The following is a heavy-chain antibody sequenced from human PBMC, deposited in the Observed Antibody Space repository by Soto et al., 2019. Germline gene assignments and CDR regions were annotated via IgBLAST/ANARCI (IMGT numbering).Heavy chain of an antibody. CDR2: IVVGSGNT. CDR3: AADPSGYCSGGSCYTFDP. CDR1: GFTFTSSA. Sequence: SVQVACKASGFTFTSSARQWVRQARGQRLEWIGWIVVGSGNTNYAQKFQERVTITRDMSTSTAYMELSSLRSEDTAVYYCAADPSGYCSGGSCYTFDPWGQGTLVTVSS. V-gene: IGHV1-58*02. J-gene: IGHJ5*02. D-gene: IGHD2-15*01.